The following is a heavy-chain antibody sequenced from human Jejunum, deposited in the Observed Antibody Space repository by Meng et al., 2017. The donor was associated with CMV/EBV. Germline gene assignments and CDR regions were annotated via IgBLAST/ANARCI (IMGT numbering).Heavy chain of an antibody. J-gene: IGHJ4*02. CDR3: ARGGSYSRPLDY. CDR1: GFTFTDHM. CDR2: ITWNGDGT. D-gene: IGHD1-26*01. V-gene: IGHV3-43*01. Sequence: CEASGFTFTDHMMHWVRQPPGKGLEWVSLITWNGDGTWYTDSVKGRFTISRDDSKNSLYLQMNSLRAEDTALYYCARGGSYSRPLDYWGQGTLVTVSS.